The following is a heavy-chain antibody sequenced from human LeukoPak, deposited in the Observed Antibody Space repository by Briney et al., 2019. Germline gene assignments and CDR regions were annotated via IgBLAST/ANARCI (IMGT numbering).Heavy chain of an antibody. CDR3: AKDDPNDYKPWIY. CDR1: GFTFSSYG. D-gene: IGHD4-11*01. Sequence: GRSLRLPCAASGFTFSSYGMHWVRQAPGKGLEWVSLISGSGDKTYYADSVKGRFTISRDNSKNTLYLQVNSLRADDTAVYYCAKDDPNDYKPWIYWGQGTLVIVSS. V-gene: IGHV3-23*01. CDR2: ISGSGDKT. J-gene: IGHJ4*02.